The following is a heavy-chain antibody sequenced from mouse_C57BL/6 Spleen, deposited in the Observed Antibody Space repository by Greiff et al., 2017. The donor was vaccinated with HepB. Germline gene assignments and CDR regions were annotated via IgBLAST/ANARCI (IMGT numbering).Heavy chain of an antibody. Sequence: QVQLQQPGAELVKPGASVKLSCKASGYTFTSYWMQWVKQRPGQGLEWIGEIDPSDSYTNYNQKFKGKATLTVDTSSSTAYMQLSSLTSEDSAVYYCARVIGSSYAWFAYWGQGTLVTVSA. V-gene: IGHV1-50*01. J-gene: IGHJ3*01. CDR2: IDPSDSYT. CDR1: GYTFTSYW. D-gene: IGHD1-1*01. CDR3: ARVIGSSYAWFAY.